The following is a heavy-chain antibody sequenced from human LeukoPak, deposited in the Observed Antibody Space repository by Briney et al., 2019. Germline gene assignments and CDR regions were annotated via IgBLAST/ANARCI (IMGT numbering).Heavy chain of an antibody. Sequence: PGGSLRLSCAASGFTFSSYWMHWVRQAPGKGLVRVSRINSDGSSTSYADSVKGRFTISRDNAKNTLYLQMNSLRAEDTAVYYCAGSYYDFWSGYSDYWGQGTLVTVSS. D-gene: IGHD3-3*01. J-gene: IGHJ4*02. CDR2: INSDGSST. CDR1: GFTFSSYW. CDR3: AGSYYDFWSGYSDY. V-gene: IGHV3-74*01.